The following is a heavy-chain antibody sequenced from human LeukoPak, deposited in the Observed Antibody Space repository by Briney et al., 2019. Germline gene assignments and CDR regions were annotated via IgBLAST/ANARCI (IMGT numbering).Heavy chain of an antibody. J-gene: IGHJ3*02. V-gene: IGHV3-11*01. D-gene: IGHD5-18*01. Sequence: PGGSLRLSCAASGFTFSDYYMSWIRQAPGKGLEWVSYISSSGSTIYYADSVKGRFTISRDNAKNSLYLQMNSLRAEDTAVYYCAKLGGDTAIFDAFDIWGQGTMVTVSS. CDR2: ISSSGSTI. CDR1: GFTFSDYY. CDR3: AKLGGDTAIFDAFDI.